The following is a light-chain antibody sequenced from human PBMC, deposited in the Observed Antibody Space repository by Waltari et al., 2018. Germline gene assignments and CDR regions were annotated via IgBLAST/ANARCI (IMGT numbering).Light chain of an antibody. V-gene: IGKV3-20*01. J-gene: IGKJ4*01. CDR1: ESHARH. CDR2: GTS. CDR3: QHYGSSPPVIT. Sequence: EIVLTQSPGTLSLSPGDRATLSCRASESHARHLAWYQLKPGQAPRLLIYGTSSRAIGIPDRFSGSGSGTDFTLTISRLEPEDFAVYYCQHYGSSPPVITFGGGTRVEIK.